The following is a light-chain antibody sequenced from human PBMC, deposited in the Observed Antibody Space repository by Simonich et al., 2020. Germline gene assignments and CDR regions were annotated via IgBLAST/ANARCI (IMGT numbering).Light chain of an antibody. V-gene: IGLV3-19*01. Sequence: SSELTQDPAVSVALGQTVRITCQGDSLRSYYASWYQQKPGQAPVLVIYGKNNRPSGNPDRFSGASSGNTASLTITGAQAEDEADYYCNSRDSSGNVVFGGGTKLTVL. J-gene: IGLJ2*01. CDR2: GKN. CDR3: NSRDSSGNVV. CDR1: SLRSYY.